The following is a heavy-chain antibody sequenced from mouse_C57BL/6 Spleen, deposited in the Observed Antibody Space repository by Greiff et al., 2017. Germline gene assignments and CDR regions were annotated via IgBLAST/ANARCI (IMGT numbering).Heavy chain of an antibody. CDR2: IDPSDSYT. CDR3: ARRADLPHYARDY. J-gene: IGHJ4*01. Sequence: VQLQQPGAELVMPGASVKLSCKASGYTFTSYWMHWVKQRPGQGLEWIGEIDPSDSYTNYNQKFKGKSTLTVDKSSSTAYMQLSSRTSEDSAVYYGARRADLPHYARDYWGQGTSVTVSS. V-gene: IGHV1-69*01. D-gene: IGHD2-1*01. CDR1: GYTFTSYW.